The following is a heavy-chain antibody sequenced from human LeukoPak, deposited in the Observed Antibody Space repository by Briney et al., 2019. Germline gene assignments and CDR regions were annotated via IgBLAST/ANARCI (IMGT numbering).Heavy chain of an antibody. CDR3: VRGGRVVKSLFGMDV. V-gene: IGHV4-59*01. J-gene: IGHJ6*02. CDR1: GGSISTYY. Sequence: SETLSLTCTVSGGSISTYYWCWIRQSPGKGLEWIGYISYSGSTNYNPSLKSQVTISVDRPKNQFSLKLSSVTAADTAVYYCVRGGRVVKSLFGMDVWGQGTTVTVSS. D-gene: IGHD3-3*01. CDR2: ISYSGST.